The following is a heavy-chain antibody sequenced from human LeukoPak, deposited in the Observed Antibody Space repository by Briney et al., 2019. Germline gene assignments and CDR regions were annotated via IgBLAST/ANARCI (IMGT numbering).Heavy chain of an antibody. CDR3: ALRGIAVAGTRGYFDY. CDR2: IYPGDSDT. J-gene: IGHJ4*02. D-gene: IGHD6-19*01. V-gene: IGHV5-51*01. Sequence: GESLKISCKGYGYSFSSYLIGWVRQMPGKGLEWMGIIYPGDSDTRYSPSFQGQVTISADKSISTAYLQWSSLKASDTAMYYCALRGIAVAGTRGYFDYWGQGTLVTVSS. CDR1: GYSFSSYL.